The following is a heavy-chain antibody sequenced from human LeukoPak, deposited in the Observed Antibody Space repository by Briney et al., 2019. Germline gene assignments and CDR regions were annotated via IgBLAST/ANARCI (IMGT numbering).Heavy chain of an antibody. Sequence: YPSETLSLTCTASGGSISSYYWSWIRQPAGKGLEWIGRTYTTGSTNYNPSLKSRVTMSVDTSKNQFSLKLRSVIAADTAVYYCARDAFRHSGYDYFWFDPWGQGTLVTVSS. CDR3: ARDAFRHSGYDYFWFDP. V-gene: IGHV4-4*07. D-gene: IGHD5-12*01. CDR2: TYTTGST. J-gene: IGHJ5*02. CDR1: GGSISSYY.